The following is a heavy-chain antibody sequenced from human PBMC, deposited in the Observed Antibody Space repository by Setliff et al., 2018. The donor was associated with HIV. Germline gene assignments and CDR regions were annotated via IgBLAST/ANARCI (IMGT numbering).Heavy chain of an antibody. Sequence: PSETLSLTCAVSGDSIGPYSWHWIRQPPGKGLEWIGYIYTSGSTNYNPSLKSRVTISVDTSKNQFSLKLRSVTAADTAVYYCEVAGQWGQGTLVTVSS. CDR2: IYTSGST. V-gene: IGHV4-4*09. J-gene: IGHJ4*02. CDR3: EVAGQ. D-gene: IGHD6-19*01. CDR1: GDSIGPYS.